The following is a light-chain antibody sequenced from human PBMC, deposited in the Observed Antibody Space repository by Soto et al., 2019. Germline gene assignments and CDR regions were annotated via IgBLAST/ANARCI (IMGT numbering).Light chain of an antibody. J-gene: IGLJ1*01. CDR2: EVS. V-gene: IGLV2-14*01. Sequence: QSALTQPASVSVSPGQSITIPCTVTSSDVGGYNSVSWYQQHPGKAPKLMIYEVSNRPSGVSNRCSGSKSGNTAALTISGLQAEDEADYYCSSYTSSSTLFGTGTKVTVL. CDR1: SSDVGGYNS. CDR3: SSYTSSSTL.